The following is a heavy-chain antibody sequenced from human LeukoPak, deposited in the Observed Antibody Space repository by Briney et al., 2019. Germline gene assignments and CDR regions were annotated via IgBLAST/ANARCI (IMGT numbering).Heavy chain of an antibody. V-gene: IGHV3-23*01. CDR2: ISGSGATT. Sequence: GGSLRLSCAASGFTFGVYAMTWVRQSPGKGLEWVSAISGSGATTYYADSVKGRFTISRDNSKNTLYLLMNSLRAEDTAVYYCAKERTNFDYWGQGTLVTVSS. CDR1: GFTFGVYA. J-gene: IGHJ4*02. CDR3: AKERTNFDY. D-gene: IGHD2-8*01.